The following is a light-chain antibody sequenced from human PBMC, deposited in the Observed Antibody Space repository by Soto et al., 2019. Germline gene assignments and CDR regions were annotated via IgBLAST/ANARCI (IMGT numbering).Light chain of an antibody. Sequence: DIQMTQSPSSLSASVGDRVTITFRTSQNIFSYLNWYQQKAGQAPKLLIHSASTLESGVPSRFSGGGSGTDFTLTISCLQSEDFATYYCQQYNSYSRTFGQGTKVDIK. V-gene: IGKV1-39*01. J-gene: IGKJ1*01. CDR1: QNIFSY. CDR2: SAS. CDR3: QQYNSYSRT.